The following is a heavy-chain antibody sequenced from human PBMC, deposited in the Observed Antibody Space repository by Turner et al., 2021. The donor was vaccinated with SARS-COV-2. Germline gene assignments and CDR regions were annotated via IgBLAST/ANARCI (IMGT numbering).Heavy chain of an antibody. D-gene: IGHD3-10*01. V-gene: IGHV1-2*02. Sequence: QVQLVQSGAEVKKPGASVKVSCKASGYTFTDYYLHWVRQAPGQGLEWMGWINPNRGGTSYAQTFQGRVTMTRDTSISAAYMELSRLRSDETAVYYCARPNTYYYGSGDSHGRSHNWFDPWGQGTLVTVSS. CDR1: GYTFTDYY. J-gene: IGHJ5*02. CDR2: INPNRGGT. CDR3: ARPNTYYYGSGDSHGRSHNWFDP.